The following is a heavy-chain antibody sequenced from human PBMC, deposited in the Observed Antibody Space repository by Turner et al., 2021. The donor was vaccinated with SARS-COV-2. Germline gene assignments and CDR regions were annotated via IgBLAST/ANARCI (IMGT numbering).Heavy chain of an antibody. D-gene: IGHD2-15*01. CDR3: AKNPGPYCSGGSCYSGELDY. Sequence: QVQLVESGGGVVQPGRCLRLSCAASGFTFSSYGMHWVRQAPGKGLEWVAVISYDGSNKYYADSVKGRFTISRDNSKNTLYLQMNSLRAEDTAVYYCAKNPGPYCSGGSCYSGELDYWGQGTLVTVSS. J-gene: IGHJ4*02. CDR1: GFTFSSYG. V-gene: IGHV3-30*18. CDR2: ISYDGSNK.